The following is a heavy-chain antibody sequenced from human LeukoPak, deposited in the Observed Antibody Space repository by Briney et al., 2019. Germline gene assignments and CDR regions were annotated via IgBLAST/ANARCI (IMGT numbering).Heavy chain of an antibody. CDR1: GYSISSGYY. J-gene: IGHJ4*02. D-gene: IGHD6-19*01. V-gene: IGHV4-38-2*02. CDR2: IYTSGST. CDR3: ARIYSRGWSLDY. Sequence: SETLSLTCTVSGYSISSGYYWGWIRQPPGKGLEWIGRIYTSGSTNYNPSLKSRVTMSIDTSKNQFSLKLTSVTAADTAVYYCARIYSRGWSLDYWGQGALVTVSS.